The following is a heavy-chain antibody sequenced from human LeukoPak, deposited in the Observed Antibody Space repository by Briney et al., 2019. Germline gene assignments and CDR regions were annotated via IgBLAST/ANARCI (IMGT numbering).Heavy chain of an antibody. V-gene: IGHV4-39*07. CDR3: ARDPSDCGGDCFNWFDP. J-gene: IGHJ5*02. CDR2: IYYSGST. CDR1: GGSISSSSYY. Sequence: SETLSLTCTVSGGSISSSSYYWGWIRQPPGKGLEWIGSIYYSGSTYYNPSLKSRVTISVDTSKNQFSLKLSSVTAADTGVYYCARDPSDCGGDCFNWFDPWGQGTLVTVSS. D-gene: IGHD2-21*02.